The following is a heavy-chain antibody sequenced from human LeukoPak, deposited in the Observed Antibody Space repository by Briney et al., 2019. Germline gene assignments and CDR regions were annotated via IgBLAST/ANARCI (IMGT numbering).Heavy chain of an antibody. D-gene: IGHD6-13*01. V-gene: IGHV4-4*07. CDR2: IYTSGST. CDR3: ARGFVVAAAGNWYYYGMDV. J-gene: IGHJ6*02. Sequence: SETLSLTCTVSGGSISIYYCSWIRQPAGKGLEWIGRIYTSGSTNYNPSLKSRVTMSVDTSKNQFSLKLSSVTAADTAVYYCARGFVVAAAGNWYYYGMDVWGQGTTVTVSS. CDR1: GGSISIYY.